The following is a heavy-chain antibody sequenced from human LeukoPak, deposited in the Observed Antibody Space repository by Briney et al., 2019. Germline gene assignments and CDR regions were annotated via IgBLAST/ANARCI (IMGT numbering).Heavy chain of an antibody. Sequence: ASVKVSCKASGYTSTSYVISWVRQAPGQGLEWMGWISAYSGNTNYAQKLQGRVTMTTDTSTSTAYMELRSLRSDDTAVYYCAREVAGDVDTALYYFDFWGQGTLVTVSS. CDR3: AREVAGDVDTALYYFDF. CDR2: ISAYSGNT. J-gene: IGHJ4*02. D-gene: IGHD5-18*01. V-gene: IGHV1-18*01. CDR1: GYTSTSYV.